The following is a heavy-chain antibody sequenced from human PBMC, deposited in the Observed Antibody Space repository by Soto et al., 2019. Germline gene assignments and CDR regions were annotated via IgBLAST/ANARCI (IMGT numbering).Heavy chain of an antibody. J-gene: IGHJ4*02. CDR1: GFTFNDYA. Sequence: EVHLVQSGGGLVQPGESLSLSCVASGFTFNDYAMHWVRQTPGKGLEWVAAISNRGSSAYYADSVKGRFTISRDKSTKTLSIHMHTLGVEDTAVYFCAKAFCDAATCCPCESWGQGTPVAVSP. D-gene: IGHD2-21*01. V-gene: IGHV3-23*04. CDR2: ISNRGSSA. CDR3: AKAFCDAATCCPCES.